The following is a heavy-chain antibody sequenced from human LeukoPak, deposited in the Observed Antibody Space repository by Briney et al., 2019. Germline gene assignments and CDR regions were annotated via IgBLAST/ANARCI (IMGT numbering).Heavy chain of an antibody. J-gene: IGHJ4*02. CDR3: ARYGGNVVVPAVLDY. CDR1: GGSISSGDYY. V-gene: IGHV4-30-4*01. CDR2: IYYSGST. D-gene: IGHD2-2*01. Sequence: SETLSLTCTVSGGSISSGDYYWSWIRQPPGKGLEWIGYIYYSGSTNYNPSLKSRVTVSVDTSKNQFSLKLSSVTAADTAVYYCARYGGNVVVPAVLDYWGQGTLVTVSP.